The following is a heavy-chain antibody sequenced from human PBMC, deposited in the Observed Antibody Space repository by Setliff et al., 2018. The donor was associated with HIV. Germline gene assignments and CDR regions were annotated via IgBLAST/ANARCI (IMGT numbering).Heavy chain of an antibody. CDR1: GDSVNDRSYF. V-gene: IGHV4-39*01. Sequence: SETLSLTCTVSGDSVNDRSYFWGWIRQPPGKGLEWIGTFYYNGDSRYNPSLKSRVTISVDTSKNQFSLNLNSVTAADTAVYYCARGIGPLPNWENFYYSMDVWGKGTTVTVSS. J-gene: IGHJ6*03. CDR3: ARGIGPLPNWENFYYSMDV. D-gene: IGHD1-26*01. CDR2: FYYNGDS.